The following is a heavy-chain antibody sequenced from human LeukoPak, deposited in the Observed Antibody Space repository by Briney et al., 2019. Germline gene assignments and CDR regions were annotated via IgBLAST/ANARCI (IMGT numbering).Heavy chain of an antibody. V-gene: IGHV4-34*01. CDR3: ARVEYYDSSGYYSIDY. Sequence: PSETLSLTCTVSGGSISSYYWSWIRQPPGKGLEWIGEINHSGSTNYNPSLKSRVTISVDTSKNQFSLKLSSVTAADTAVYYCARVEYYDSSGYYSIDYWGQGTLVTVSS. CDR1: GGSISSYY. D-gene: IGHD3-22*01. CDR2: INHSGST. J-gene: IGHJ4*02.